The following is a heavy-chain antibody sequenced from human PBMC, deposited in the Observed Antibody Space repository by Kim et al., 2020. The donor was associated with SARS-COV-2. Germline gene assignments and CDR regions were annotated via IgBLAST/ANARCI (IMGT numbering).Heavy chain of an antibody. V-gene: IGHV3-7*03. J-gene: IGHJ4*02. CDR3: TMCCGLDY. D-gene: IGHD6-25*01. CDR2: DGSQA. Sequence: DGSQAYHGGAVRGRFTICRDNAKNSLFLQMNSLRVDDTAVYYCTMCCGLDYWGQGALVTVSS.